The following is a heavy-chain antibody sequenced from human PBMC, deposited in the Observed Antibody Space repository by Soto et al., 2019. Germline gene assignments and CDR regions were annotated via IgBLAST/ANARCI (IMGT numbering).Heavy chain of an antibody. Sequence: SETLSLTCAVSGGSISSGGYSWTWIRQPPGKGLEWVGYIYHSGSTYYNPSLKSRVTISVDRSKNQFSLKLSSVTAADTAVYYCARSMTTLTTYDDWGQGSLVTVSS. J-gene: IGHJ4*02. D-gene: IGHD4-17*01. CDR3: ARSMTTLTTYDD. CDR1: GGSISSGGYS. V-gene: IGHV4-30-2*01. CDR2: IYHSGST.